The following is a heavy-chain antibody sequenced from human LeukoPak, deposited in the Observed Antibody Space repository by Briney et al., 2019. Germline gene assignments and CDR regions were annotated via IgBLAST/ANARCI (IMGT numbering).Heavy chain of an antibody. CDR3: AKEGGYDSSGYYYGY. D-gene: IGHD3-22*01. V-gene: IGHV3-30*18. CDR1: GFTFSSYG. J-gene: IGHJ4*02. Sequence: PGGSLRLSCAASGFTFSSYGMHWVRQAPGKGLEWVAVISYDGSNKYYADSVKGRFTISRDNSKNTLYLQMNSLRAEDTAVYYCAKEGGYDSSGYYYGYWGQGTLVTVSS. CDR2: ISYDGSNK.